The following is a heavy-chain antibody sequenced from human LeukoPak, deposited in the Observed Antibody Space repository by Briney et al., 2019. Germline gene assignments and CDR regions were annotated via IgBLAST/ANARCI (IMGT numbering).Heavy chain of an antibody. CDR2: IKQDETEK. Sequence: GGSLRLSCTASGFTFSNFWMGWVRQAPGKGLEWVANIKQDETEKFYLGSVKGRFTISRDNAKNSLYLQMNSLRAEDTAVYYCARDHRGVRDYFDYWGQGTLVTVSS. CDR3: ARDHRGVRDYFDY. CDR1: GFTFSNFW. V-gene: IGHV3-7*01. J-gene: IGHJ4*02. D-gene: IGHD3-10*01.